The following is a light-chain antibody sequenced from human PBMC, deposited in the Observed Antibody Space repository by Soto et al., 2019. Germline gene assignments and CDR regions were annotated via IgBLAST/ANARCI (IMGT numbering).Light chain of an antibody. CDR1: QSVSGW. J-gene: IGKJ1*01. CDR3: QQYETFSGT. CDR2: DAS. Sequence: DIQMTQSPSSLSAAVVDTVTVTFLASQSVSGWLAWYQQKPGEAPKLLIYDASALPRGVPSRFSGSGSGTKFTLTIASLQPDDFATYYCQQYETFSGTFGPGTKVDI. V-gene: IGKV1-5*01.